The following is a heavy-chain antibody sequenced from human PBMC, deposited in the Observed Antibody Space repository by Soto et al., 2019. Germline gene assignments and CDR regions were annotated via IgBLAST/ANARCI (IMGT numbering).Heavy chain of an antibody. CDR2: IYYSGST. CDR3: ARVIHPQSVYYYYYYMDV. CDR1: GGSISSYY. Sequence: QVQLQESGPGLVKPSETLSLTCTVSGGSISSYYWSWIRQPPGKGLEWIGYIYYSGSTNYNPSLKSRVTISVDTSKNQFSLKLSSVTAADTAVYYCARVIHPQSVYYYYYYMDVWGKGTTVTVSS. D-gene: IGHD2-21*01. J-gene: IGHJ6*03. V-gene: IGHV4-59*01.